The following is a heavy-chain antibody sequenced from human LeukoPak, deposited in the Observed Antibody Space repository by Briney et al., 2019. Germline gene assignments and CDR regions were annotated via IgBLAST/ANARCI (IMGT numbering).Heavy chain of an antibody. CDR3: ARDMIWGSYFDY. CDR1: GFTFSSYS. Sequence: PGGSLRLSCAASGFTFSSYSMNWVRQAPGKGLEWVSSISSSSSYIYYADSVKGRFAISRDNSKNTLYLQMNSLRAEDTAVYYCARDMIWGSYFDYWGQGTLVTVSS. CDR2: ISSSSSYI. V-gene: IGHV3-21*01. D-gene: IGHD3-16*01. J-gene: IGHJ4*02.